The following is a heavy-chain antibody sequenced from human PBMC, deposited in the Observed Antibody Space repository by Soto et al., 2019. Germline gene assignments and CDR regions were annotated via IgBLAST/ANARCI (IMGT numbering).Heavy chain of an antibody. CDR2: IYPADSDT. CDR3: ARQYFDAWSGYRGGGIDF. D-gene: IGHD3-3*01. Sequence: KKHGKGMELMGIIYPADSDTRYSPSFQGQVTISADKSISTAYLQWSSLKASDTAMYYCARQYFDAWSGYRGGGIDFGGQVTMVPV. J-gene: IGHJ3*01. V-gene: IGHV5-51*01.